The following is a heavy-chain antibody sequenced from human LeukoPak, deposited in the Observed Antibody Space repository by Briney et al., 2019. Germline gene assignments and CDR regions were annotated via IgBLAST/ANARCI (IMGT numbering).Heavy chain of an antibody. CDR2: IIPILGIA. V-gene: IGHV1-69*02. CDR1: GGTFSSYT. J-gene: IGHJ4*02. D-gene: IGHD7-27*01. CDR3: ASPRRGAKRWGYYFDY. Sequence: SVKVSCKASGGTFSSYTISWVRQAPGQGLEWMGRIIPILGIANYAQKFQGRVTITADKSTSTAYMELSSLRSEDTAVYCCASPRRGAKRWGYYFDYWGQGTLVTVSS.